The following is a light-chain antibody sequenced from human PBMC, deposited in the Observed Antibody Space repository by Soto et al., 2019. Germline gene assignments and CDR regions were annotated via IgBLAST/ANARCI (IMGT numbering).Light chain of an antibody. CDR2: DAS. V-gene: IGKV3-11*01. Sequence: EIVLTQSPATLSLSPGERATLSCRASQSVSSYLAWYQQKPGQAPRLLIYDASNRATGIPARFSGSRSGTEFTVTISSLEPEDFSVYYCKQRINWPLTVGGGTKVDIK. CDR1: QSVSSY. J-gene: IGKJ4*01. CDR3: KQRINWPLT.